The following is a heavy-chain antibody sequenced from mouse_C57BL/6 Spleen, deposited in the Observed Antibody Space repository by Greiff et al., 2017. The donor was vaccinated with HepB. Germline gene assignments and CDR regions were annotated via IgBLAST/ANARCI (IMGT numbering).Heavy chain of an antibody. Sequence: VQLQQSGPELVKPGASVKISCKASGYAFSSSWMNWVKQRPGKGLEWIGRIYPGDGDTNYNGKFKGKATLTADKSSSTAYMQLSSLTSEDSAVYFCARELGLGYYGGQGTSVTVSS. J-gene: IGHJ4*01. V-gene: IGHV1-82*01. D-gene: IGHD4-1*01. CDR2: IYPGDGDT. CDR1: GYAFSSSW. CDR3: ARELGLGYY.